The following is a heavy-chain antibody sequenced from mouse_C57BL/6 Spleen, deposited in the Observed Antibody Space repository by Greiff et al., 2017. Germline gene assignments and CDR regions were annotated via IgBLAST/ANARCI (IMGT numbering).Heavy chain of an antibody. CDR2: IDPSDSYT. Sequence: QVQLQQPGAELVKPGASVKLSCKASGYTFTSYWMQWVKQRPGQGLEWIGEIDPSDSYTNYNQKFKGKATLTVDTSSSTAYMQLSSLTSEDSAVYYCVRSRPQTAQVDYWGQGTTLTVSS. V-gene: IGHV1-50*01. J-gene: IGHJ2*01. CDR1: GYTFTSYW. D-gene: IGHD3-2*02. CDR3: VRSRPQTAQVDY.